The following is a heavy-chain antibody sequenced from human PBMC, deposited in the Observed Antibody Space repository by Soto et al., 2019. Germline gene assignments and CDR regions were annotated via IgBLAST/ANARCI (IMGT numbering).Heavy chain of an antibody. V-gene: IGHV3-9*01. J-gene: IGHJ3*02. CDR2: ISWNSGSI. CDR1: GFTFDDYA. Sequence: GGSLRLSCAASGFTFDDYAMHGVRQAPGKGLEWVSGISWNSGSIGYADSVKGRFTISRDNAKNSLYLQMNSLRAEDTALYYCAKDRSSGYRDAFDIWGQGTMVTVSS. CDR3: AKDRSSGYRDAFDI. D-gene: IGHD3-22*01.